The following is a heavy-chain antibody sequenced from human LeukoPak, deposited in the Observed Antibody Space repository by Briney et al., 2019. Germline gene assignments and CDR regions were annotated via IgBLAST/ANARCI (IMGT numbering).Heavy chain of an antibody. CDR1: GFTFSSYS. D-gene: IGHD2-15*01. J-gene: IGHJ1*01. Sequence: PGGSLRLSCAASGFTFSSYSMNWVRQAPGKGLEWVSSISSSSSYIYYADSVKGRFTISRDNAKNSLYLQMNSLRAEDTAVYYCARDRCLGSGGSCYSSEYFQHWGQGTLVTVSS. CDR3: ARDRCLGSGGSCYSSEYFQH. CDR2: ISSSSSYI. V-gene: IGHV3-21*01.